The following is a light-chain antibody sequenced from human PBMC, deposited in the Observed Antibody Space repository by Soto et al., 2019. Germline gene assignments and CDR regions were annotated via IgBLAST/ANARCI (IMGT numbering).Light chain of an antibody. Sequence: EIVLTQSPGTLSLSPGERATLSCSASQSVSSSYLAWYQEKPGQAPRLLIYDASSRATGIPDRFSGSGSGIDFTLTISRLEPEDFAVYYCPQYGSSPAMYTFGQGTKVEIK. CDR2: DAS. J-gene: IGKJ2*01. CDR3: PQYGSSPAMYT. V-gene: IGKV3-20*01. CDR1: QSVSSSY.